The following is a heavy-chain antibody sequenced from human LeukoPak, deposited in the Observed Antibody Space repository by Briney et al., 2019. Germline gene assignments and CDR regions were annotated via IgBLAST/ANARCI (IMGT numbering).Heavy chain of an antibody. J-gene: IGHJ4*02. CDR2: IYTSGST. Sequence: SQTLSLTCTVSGGSISSGSYYWSWIRQPAGKGLEWIGRIYTSGSTNYNPSLKSRVTISVDTSKNQFSLKLSSVTAADTAVYYCARDRVTLNYYDSSGYDCWGQGTLVTVSS. D-gene: IGHD3-22*01. CDR3: ARDRVTLNYYDSSGYDC. V-gene: IGHV4-61*02. CDR1: GGSISSGSYY.